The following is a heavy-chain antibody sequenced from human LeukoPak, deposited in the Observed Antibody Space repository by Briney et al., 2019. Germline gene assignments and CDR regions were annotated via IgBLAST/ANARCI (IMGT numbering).Heavy chain of an antibody. D-gene: IGHD2-2*01. CDR1: GFTFSYYS. J-gene: IGHJ6*03. CDR3: ARVDYCGSTSCYRTNYMDV. V-gene: IGHV3-48*04. Sequence: GGSLRLSCAASGFTFSYYSMNWVRLAPGKGLGWVSYITSSSNMIYYADSVKGRFTISRDNAKNSLYLQMNSLRAEDTAVYYCARVDYCGSTSCYRTNYMDVWGRGTTVTVSS. CDR2: ITSSSNMI.